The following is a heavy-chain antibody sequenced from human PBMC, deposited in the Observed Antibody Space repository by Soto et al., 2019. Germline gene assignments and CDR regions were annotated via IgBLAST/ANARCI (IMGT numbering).Heavy chain of an antibody. Sequence: GGSLRLSCAASGFTVSSSYMSWVRQAPGKGLEWVSVIYNFGSTYYADSVRGRFTISRDNSKNTLYLQMNSLRAEDTAVYYWAGGCRSSCGDACLDVWDRECTCGVSS. CDR3: AGGCRSSCGDACLDV. CDR1: GFTVSSSY. V-gene: IGHV3-53*01. CDR2: IYNFGST. J-gene: IGHJ6*02. D-gene: IGHD2-15*01.